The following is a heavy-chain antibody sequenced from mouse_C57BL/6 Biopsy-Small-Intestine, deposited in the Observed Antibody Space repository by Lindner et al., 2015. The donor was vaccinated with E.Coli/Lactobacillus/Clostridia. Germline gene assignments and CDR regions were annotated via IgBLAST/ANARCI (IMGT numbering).Heavy chain of an antibody. Sequence: VQLQESGPELVKPGASVKMSCKASGYTFTDYYMNWVKQSHGKSLEWIGRVNPNNGGASYNQKFKGKATLTVDKSLSTAYMQLNSLTSEDSAVYYCARDDGYYGWFAYWGQGTLVTVSA. J-gene: IGHJ3*01. CDR2: VNPNNGGA. CDR3: ARDDGYYGWFAY. CDR1: GYTFTDYY. D-gene: IGHD2-3*01. V-gene: IGHV1-19*01.